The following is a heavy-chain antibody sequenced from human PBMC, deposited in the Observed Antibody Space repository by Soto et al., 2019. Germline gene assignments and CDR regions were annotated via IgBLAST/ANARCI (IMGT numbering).Heavy chain of an antibody. V-gene: IGHV4-30-4*01. CDR2: FYYSGST. CDR3: ARGVVVVGAPRWFDP. D-gene: IGHD2-15*01. J-gene: IGHJ5*02. CDR1: GDSISSDDYY. Sequence: QVQLQESGPGLVKPSQTLSLTCTVSGDSISSDDYYWSWIRQPPGKGLEWIGYFYYSGSTHYNPSLKSRLTISVDTSKNQFSLKLSSVTAADTAVYYCARGVVVVGAPRWFDPWGQGTLVTVSS.